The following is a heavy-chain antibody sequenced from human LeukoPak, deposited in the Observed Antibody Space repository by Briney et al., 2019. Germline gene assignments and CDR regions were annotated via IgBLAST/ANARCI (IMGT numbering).Heavy chain of an antibody. Sequence: SVKVSCKASGGTFNNYTISWVRQAPGHGLEWMGGIIPIFATANYAQRFQGKVTITADKSTSTAYMELSSLGSEDTAVYYCARTYCGGDCYSSRGWFDPWGQGTLVTVSS. J-gene: IGHJ5*02. CDR3: ARTYCGGDCYSSRGWFDP. D-gene: IGHD2-21*02. CDR2: IIPIFATA. V-gene: IGHV1-69*06. CDR1: GGTFNNYT.